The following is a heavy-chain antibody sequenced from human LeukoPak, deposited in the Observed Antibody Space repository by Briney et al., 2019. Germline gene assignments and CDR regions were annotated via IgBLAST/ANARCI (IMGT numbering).Heavy chain of an antibody. V-gene: IGHV4-59*01. CDR2: IYYSGST. D-gene: IGHD1-26*01. CDR1: GGSISSYY. J-gene: IGHJ5*02. Sequence: SETLSLTCTVSGGSISSYYWSWIRQPPGKGLEWIGYIYYSGSTNYNPSLKSRVTISVDTSKNQFSLKLSSVTAADTAVYYCARVVFRSWPRGFDPWGQGTLVTVSS. CDR3: ARVVFRSWPRGFDP.